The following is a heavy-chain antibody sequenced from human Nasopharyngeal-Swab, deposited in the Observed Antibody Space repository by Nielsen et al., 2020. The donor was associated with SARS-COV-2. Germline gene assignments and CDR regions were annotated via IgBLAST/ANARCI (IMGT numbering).Heavy chain of an antibody. V-gene: IGHV1-2*06. CDR3: AGLSAGDAFDI. CDR2: INPNSGGT. Sequence: ASVKVSCKASGYTFTSYDINWVRQAPGQGLEWMGRINPNSGGTNYAQKFQGRVTMTRDTSISTAYMELSRLRSDDTAVYYCAGLSAGDAFDIWGQGTMVTVSS. J-gene: IGHJ3*02. CDR1: GYTFTSYD.